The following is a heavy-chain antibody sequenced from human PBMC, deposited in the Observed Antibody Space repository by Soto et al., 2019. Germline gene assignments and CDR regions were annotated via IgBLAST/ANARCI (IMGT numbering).Heavy chain of an antibody. CDR3: ARGDCSSTSCYGYYYYYGMDV. D-gene: IGHD2-2*01. CDR2: IIPILGIA. J-gene: IGHJ6*02. CDR1: GGTFSSYT. Sequence: QVQLVQSGAEVKKPGSSVKVSCKASGGTFSSYTISWVRQAPGQGLEWMGRIIPILGIANYAQKFQGRVTITADKSTSTAYIELSSLRSEDTAVYYCARGDCSSTSCYGYYYYYGMDVWGQGTTVTVSS. V-gene: IGHV1-69*02.